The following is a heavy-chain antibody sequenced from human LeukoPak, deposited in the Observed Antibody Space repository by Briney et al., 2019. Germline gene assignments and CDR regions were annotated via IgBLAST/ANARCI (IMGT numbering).Heavy chain of an antibody. Sequence: TGGSLRPSCAASGFTFSSYAMHWVRQAPGKGLEYVSAISSNGGSTYYANSVKGRFTISRDNSKNTLYLQMGSLRAEDMAVYYCARPTQTCGGDCYSYYYYGMDVWGQGTTVTVSS. CDR3: ARPTQTCGGDCYSYYYYGMDV. D-gene: IGHD2-21*02. J-gene: IGHJ6*02. CDR2: ISSNGGST. CDR1: GFTFSSYA. V-gene: IGHV3-64*01.